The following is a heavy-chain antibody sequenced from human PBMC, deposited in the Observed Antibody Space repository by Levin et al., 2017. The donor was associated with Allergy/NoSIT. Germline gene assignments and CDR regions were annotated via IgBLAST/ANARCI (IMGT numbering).Heavy chain of an antibody. Sequence: GGSLRLSCTASGFTFSSHAMHWGRQAPGKGLEWVAVISNDGTRKYYADSVKGRFTISRDNSKNTLYLQMNSLRIEDTSIYYCARDIFSAERSVGTPDYWGQGTLVTVSS. CDR2: ISNDGTRK. D-gene: IGHD6-13*01. CDR1: GFTFSSHA. V-gene: IGHV3-30-3*01. J-gene: IGHJ4*02. CDR3: ARDIFSAERSVGTPDY.